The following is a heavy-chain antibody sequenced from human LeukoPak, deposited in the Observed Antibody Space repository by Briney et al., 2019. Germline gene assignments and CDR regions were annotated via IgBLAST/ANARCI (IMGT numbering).Heavy chain of an antibody. CDR3: ATGPRGHRENWFDP. CDR1: GYTFTGYY. CDR2: FDPEDGET. V-gene: IGHV1-24*01. J-gene: IGHJ5*02. Sequence: GASVKVSCKASGYTFTGYYMHWVRQAPGKGLEWMGGFDPEDGETIYAQKFQGRVTMTEDTSTDTAYMELSSLRSEDTAVYYCATGPRGHRENWFDPWGQGTLVTVSS. D-gene: IGHD1-26*01.